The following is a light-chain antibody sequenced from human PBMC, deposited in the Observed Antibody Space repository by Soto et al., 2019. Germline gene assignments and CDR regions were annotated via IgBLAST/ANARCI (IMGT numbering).Light chain of an antibody. J-gene: IGLJ7*01. CDR2: VNSDGSH. V-gene: IGLV4-69*01. Sequence: QAVLTQSPSASASLGASVKLTCTLSSGHSNYAIAWHQQQPEMGPRYLMKVNSDGSHNKGDGIPDRFSGSSSGAERYLTISSLQSEDEADYYCQTWGTGVAVFGGGTQLTVL. CDR3: QTWGTGVAV. CDR1: SGHSNYA.